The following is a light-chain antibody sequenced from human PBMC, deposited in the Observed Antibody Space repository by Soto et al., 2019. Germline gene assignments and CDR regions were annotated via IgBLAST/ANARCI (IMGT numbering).Light chain of an antibody. CDR1: SSDVGGYNY. J-gene: IGLJ1*01. Sequence: QSALTQPASVSGSPGQSITISCTGTSSDVGGYNYVSWYQQHPGKAPKLIIYEVSNRPSGVSNRFSGSKSGNTASLTISGLKAEDEADYYCNSYTSKSTGVFGTGTKLTFL. CDR2: EVS. CDR3: NSYTSKSTGV. V-gene: IGLV2-14*01.